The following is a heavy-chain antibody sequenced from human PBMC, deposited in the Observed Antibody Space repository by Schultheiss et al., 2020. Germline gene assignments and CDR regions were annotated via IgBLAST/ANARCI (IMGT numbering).Heavy chain of an antibody. CDR1: GFTFSTYA. D-gene: IGHD2-15*01. CDR2: ISMSGITI. V-gene: IGHV3-11*01. J-gene: IGHJ6*04. CDR3: ARGGYCSGGSCYSYYYYGMDV. Sequence: GGSLRLSCAASGFTFSTYAMSWVRQAPGKGLEWISYISMSGITIYYADSVKGRFTISRDNAKNSLYLQMNSLRAEDTAVYYCARGGYCSGGSCYSYYYYGMDVWGEGTTVTVAS.